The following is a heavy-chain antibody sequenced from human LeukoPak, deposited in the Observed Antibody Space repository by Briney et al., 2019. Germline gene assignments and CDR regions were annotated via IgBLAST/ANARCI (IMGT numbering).Heavy chain of an antibody. CDR3: AKLVSGSGLDY. V-gene: IGHV3-23*01. CDR1: GFTVSSNY. CDR2: ISGSGGST. J-gene: IGHJ4*02. Sequence: GGSLRLSCAASGFTVSSNYMSWVRQAPGKGLEWVSAISGSGGSTYYADSVKGRFTISRDNSKNTLYLQMNSLRAEDTAVYYCAKLVSGSGLDYWGQGTLVTVSS. D-gene: IGHD5-12*01.